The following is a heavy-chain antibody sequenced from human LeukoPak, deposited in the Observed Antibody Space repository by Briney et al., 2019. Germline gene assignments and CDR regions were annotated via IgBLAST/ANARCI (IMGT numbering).Heavy chain of an antibody. CDR3: ARHRGYTDY. D-gene: IGHD5-18*01. Sequence: SETLSLTCTVSGGSISSSSYYWGWIRQPPGQGLEWIGSIYYSGSTYYNPSLKSRVTISVDTSKNQFSLKLSSVTAADTAVYYCARHRGYTDYWGQGTLVTVSS. J-gene: IGHJ4*02. CDR1: GGSISSSSYY. CDR2: IYYSGST. V-gene: IGHV4-39*01.